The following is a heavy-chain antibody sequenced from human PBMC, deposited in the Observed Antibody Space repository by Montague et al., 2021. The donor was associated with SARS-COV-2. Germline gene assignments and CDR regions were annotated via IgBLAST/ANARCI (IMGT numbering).Heavy chain of an antibody. CDR1: GGSISSSNYY. V-gene: IGHV4-39*07. CDR3: ARSLDPSGTYYLPY. D-gene: IGHD3-10*01. CDR2: MYYSGST. Sequence: SEILSLTCTVSGGSISSSNYYWGWIRQPPGKGLEWIGNMYYSGSTYYNPSLKSRVTISIDTPKNQFSLKLSSVTAADTAVYYCARSLDPSGTYYLPYWGQGTLVTVSS. J-gene: IGHJ4*02.